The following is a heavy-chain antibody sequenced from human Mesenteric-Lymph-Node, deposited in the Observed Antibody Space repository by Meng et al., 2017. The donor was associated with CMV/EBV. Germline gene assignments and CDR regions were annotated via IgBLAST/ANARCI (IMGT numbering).Heavy chain of an antibody. J-gene: IGHJ4*02. D-gene: IGHD3-9*01. Sequence: QMQLHQWCDGLLKPSENLFVTGAVHCGSFSGYDWNWIRQSPEKGLEWIGEINHSGSTTYNPSFTSRIIISVDTFTNQISLNMSSVTSADTAVYYCARGSSYDILTGYFDYWGQGALVTVSS. V-gene: IGHV4-34*01. CDR3: ARGSSYDILTGYFDY. CDR2: INHSGST. CDR1: CGSFSGYD.